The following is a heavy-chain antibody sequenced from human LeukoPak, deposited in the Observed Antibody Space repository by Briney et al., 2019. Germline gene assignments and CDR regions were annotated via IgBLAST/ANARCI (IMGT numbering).Heavy chain of an antibody. D-gene: IGHD6-19*01. V-gene: IGHV3-23*01. CDR3: AKAHLKAAAIAVAGRPFDY. CDR1: GFIFSSYA. CDR2: ISGSGGST. Sequence: GGSLRLSRAASGFIFSSYAMSWVRQAPGKGLEWVSTISGSGGSTYYADSVKGRFTISRDNSKNTLYLQMNSLRAEDTAVYYCAKAHLKAAAIAVAGRPFDYWGQGTLVTVSS. J-gene: IGHJ4*02.